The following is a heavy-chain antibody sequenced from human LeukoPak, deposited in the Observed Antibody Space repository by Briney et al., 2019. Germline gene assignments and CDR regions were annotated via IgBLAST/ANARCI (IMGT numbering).Heavy chain of an antibody. CDR2: ITSSGSTI. CDR1: GFTFSSYE. Sequence: GGSLRLSCAASGFTFSSYEMNWVRQAPGKGLEWVSYITSSGSTIYYADSVKGRFTISRDNAKNSLYLQMNSLSGDDTAVYYCAGDKAAVLRSLEWTYGMDVWGQGTTVTVSS. V-gene: IGHV3-48*03. J-gene: IGHJ6*02. D-gene: IGHD3-3*01. CDR3: AGDKAAVLRSLEWTYGMDV.